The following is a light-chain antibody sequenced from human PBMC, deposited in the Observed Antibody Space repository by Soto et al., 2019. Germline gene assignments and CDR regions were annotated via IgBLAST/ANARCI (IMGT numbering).Light chain of an antibody. J-gene: IGLJ1*01. Sequence: QSALTQPRSVSGSPGQSVTISCTGTSSDVGLYNYVSWYQQHPGKAPKVMIYDVSELPSGVPDRFSGSKSGDTASLTISGLQAEDEADYYCCSYAGSPRYVFGTGTKLTVL. CDR3: CSYAGSPRYV. CDR1: SSDVGLYNY. V-gene: IGLV2-11*01. CDR2: DVS.